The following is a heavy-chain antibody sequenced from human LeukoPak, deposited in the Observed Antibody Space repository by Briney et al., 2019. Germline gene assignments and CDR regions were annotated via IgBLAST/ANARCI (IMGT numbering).Heavy chain of an antibody. CDR2: INAGNGNT. V-gene: IGHV1-3*03. J-gene: IGHJ6*03. Sequence: ASVKVSCKASGYTFTNYAMYWVRQAPGQRLEWMGWINAGNGNTKYSQEFQGRVTITRNTSISTAYMELSSLRSEDTAVYYCARGLTSSEVRGVLMDVWGKGTTVTVSS. CDR1: GYTFTNYA. CDR3: ARGLTSSEVRGVLMDV. D-gene: IGHD3-10*01.